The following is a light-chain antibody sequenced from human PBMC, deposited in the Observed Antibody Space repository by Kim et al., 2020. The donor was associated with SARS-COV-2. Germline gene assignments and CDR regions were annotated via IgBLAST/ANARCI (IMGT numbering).Light chain of an antibody. CDR1: SSNIGTNY. CDR2: RNN. V-gene: IGLV1-47*01. J-gene: IGLJ2*01. CDR3: AAWDDSLSALV. Sequence: GPTVTISCSGSSSNIGTNYVFWFQPLPGTAPKVLIYRNNQRPSGVPDRFSGSRSGTSASLAISGLRSEEEADYYCAAWDDSLSALVFGGGTQLTVL.